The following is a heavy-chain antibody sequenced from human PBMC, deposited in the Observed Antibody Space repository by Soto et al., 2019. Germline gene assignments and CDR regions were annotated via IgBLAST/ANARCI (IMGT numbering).Heavy chain of an antibody. CDR3: ARHMVLRFLETSTYYYGMDV. J-gene: IGHJ6*02. Sequence: SVKVACKASGGTFSSYAISWVRQAPGQGLEWMGGIIPIFGTANYAQKFQGRVTITADESTSTAYMELSSLRSEDTAVYYCARHMVLRFLETSTYYYGMDVWGQGTTVIVSS. CDR1: GGTFSSYA. CDR2: IIPIFGTA. V-gene: IGHV1-69*13. D-gene: IGHD3-3*01.